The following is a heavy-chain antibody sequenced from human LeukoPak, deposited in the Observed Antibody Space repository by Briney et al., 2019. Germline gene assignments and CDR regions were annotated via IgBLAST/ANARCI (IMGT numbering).Heavy chain of an antibody. Sequence: GGSLRLSCLGSGFTFSTYWMSWVRQAPGKGLEWVANIMQDGSEKNYVDSVKGRFTISRDNAKNSLYLQMNSLRAEDTAVYYCAREGYSYGYGAFDIWGQGTMVTVSS. V-gene: IGHV3-7*01. J-gene: IGHJ3*02. CDR1: GFTFSTYW. CDR2: IMQDGSEK. D-gene: IGHD5-18*01. CDR3: AREGYSYGYGAFDI.